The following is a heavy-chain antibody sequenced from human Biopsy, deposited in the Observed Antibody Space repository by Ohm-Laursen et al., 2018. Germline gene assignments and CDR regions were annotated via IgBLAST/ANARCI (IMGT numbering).Heavy chain of an antibody. CDR1: GFSLNTRGMS. Sequence: TQTLTLTCTLSGFSLNTRGMSVTWIRQPPGKALEWLARIDWDDAKFYNGSLKTRLTISKDTSENHVVLTLSDVDPMDTATYYCARIPILVVPAAIVYRHRRHLQGLDVWGQGTTVIVSS. J-gene: IGHJ6*02. CDR2: IDWDDAK. D-gene: IGHD2-2*02. V-gene: IGHV2-70*16. CDR3: ARIPILVVPAAIVYRHRRHLQGLDV.